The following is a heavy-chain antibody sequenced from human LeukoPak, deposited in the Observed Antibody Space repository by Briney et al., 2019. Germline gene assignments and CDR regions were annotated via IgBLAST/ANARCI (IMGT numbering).Heavy chain of an antibody. Sequence: SETLSLTCTVSGGSISTYFWSWIRQPPGKGLEWIGYIYYSGSTNYNPSLKSRVTISVDTSKNQFSLKLSSVTAADTAVYYCARGGDYYDSSGYYGGYYFDYWGQGTLVTVSS. CDR3: ARGGDYYDSSGYYGGYYFDY. CDR1: GGSISTYF. CDR2: IYYSGST. V-gene: IGHV4-59*01. J-gene: IGHJ4*02. D-gene: IGHD3-22*01.